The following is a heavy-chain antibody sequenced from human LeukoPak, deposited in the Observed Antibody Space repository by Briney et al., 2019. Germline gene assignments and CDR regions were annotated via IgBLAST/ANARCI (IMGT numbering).Heavy chain of an antibody. D-gene: IGHD4-17*01. V-gene: IGHV3-30*02. Sequence: PGGSLRLSCAASGFTFSSYGMHWVRQAPGKGLEWVAFIRYDGSNKYYADPVKGRFTISRDNSKNTLYLQMNSLRAEDTAVYYCAKVGLYYGDFDPWGQGTLVTVSS. J-gene: IGHJ5*02. CDR2: IRYDGSNK. CDR1: GFTFSSYG. CDR3: AKVGLYYGDFDP.